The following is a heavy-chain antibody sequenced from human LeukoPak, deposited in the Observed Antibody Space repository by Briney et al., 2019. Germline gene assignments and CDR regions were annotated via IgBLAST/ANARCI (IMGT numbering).Heavy chain of an antibody. Sequence: ASVKVSCKASGYTFTGFYIHWVRQAPGQGPEWMGWINPNSGGTNYAQKFQGRVTLTRDTSIDTAYMELSGLKPDDAAVYYCARRSSSSWYMGYWGQGTLVTVSS. D-gene: IGHD6-13*01. V-gene: IGHV1-2*02. J-gene: IGHJ4*02. CDR1: GYTFTGFY. CDR2: INPNSGGT. CDR3: ARRSSSSWYMGY.